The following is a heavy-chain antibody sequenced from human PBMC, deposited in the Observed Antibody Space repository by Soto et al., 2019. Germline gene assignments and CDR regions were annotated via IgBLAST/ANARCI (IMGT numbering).Heavy chain of an antibody. Sequence: SETLSLTCTLSGGSTKFYYWSLIRQSPGKGLEWIGYVYHSGTTNYNPSLKSRVTISIETSKNQFSLELKSITAADAAVYYCARMNRADGWVDPWGQGTLVTVSS. J-gene: IGHJ5*02. CDR2: VYHSGTT. CDR1: GGSTKFYY. CDR3: ARMNRADGWVDP. V-gene: IGHV4-59*01.